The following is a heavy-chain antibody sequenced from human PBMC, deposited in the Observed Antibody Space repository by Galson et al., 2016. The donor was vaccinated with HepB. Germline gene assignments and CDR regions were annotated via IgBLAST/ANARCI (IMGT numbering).Heavy chain of an antibody. J-gene: IGHJ5*02. CDR1: GFAFNTYA. D-gene: IGHD2/OR15-2a*01. CDR3: AKANIIMVTLGIYLDT. CDR2: VSGHAGST. V-gene: IGHV3-23*01. Sequence: SLRLSCATSGFAFNTYAMNWVCQAPGKGLEWVAGVSGHAGSTYYADSVKGRFAISRDNSKNTLFLQMNGLRADDTAVYYCAKANIIMVTLGIYLDTWGPGTLVTVSS.